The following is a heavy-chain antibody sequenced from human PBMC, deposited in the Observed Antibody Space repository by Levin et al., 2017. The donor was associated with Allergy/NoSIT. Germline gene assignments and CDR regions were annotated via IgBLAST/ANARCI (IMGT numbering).Heavy chain of an antibody. V-gene: IGHV2-70*01. D-gene: IGHD5-24*01. Sequence: GKKKETITLNCTFSGFSLSTSGMCVSWIRQPPGKALEWLALIDWDDDKYYSTSLKTRLTISKDTSKNQVVLTMTNMDPVDTATYYCARTGDGYNRLSYAFDIWGQGTMVTVSS. CDR1: GFSLSTSGMC. CDR3: ARTGDGYNRLSYAFDI. CDR2: IDWDDDK. J-gene: IGHJ3*02.